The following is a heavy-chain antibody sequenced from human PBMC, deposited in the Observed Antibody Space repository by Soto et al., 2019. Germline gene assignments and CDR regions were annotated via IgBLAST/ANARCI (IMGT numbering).Heavy chain of an antibody. V-gene: IGHV4-59*01. CDR1: RGSISGSH. CDR3: TKYRRTDAEGYSFDY. CDR2: IHYSRST. J-gene: IGHJ4*02. D-gene: IGHD2-15*01. Sequence: SETRSRTCTVSRGSISGSHWSWIRHTPRKVLEWIGYIHYSRSTNYNPSLKSRVTMSVDSAKNQLSLQLSSVTAAHSAGYFCTKYRRTDAEGYSFDYWGKGAPVSVSS.